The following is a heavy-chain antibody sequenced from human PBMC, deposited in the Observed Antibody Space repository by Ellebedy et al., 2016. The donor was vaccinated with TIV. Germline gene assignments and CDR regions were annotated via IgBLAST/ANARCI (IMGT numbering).Heavy chain of an antibody. CDR1: GFIFSNYG. Sequence: GESLKISCEASGFIFSNYGMHWVRQAPGKGLEWVAFIWYDGGIKYYADSVKGRFTISRDNSKNTLYLQMNNVGAEDTAVFYCARNRHVERGDCLDYWGQGTLVTVSS. CDR3: ARNRHVERGDCLDY. CDR2: IWYDGGIK. J-gene: IGHJ4*02. V-gene: IGHV3-33*01. D-gene: IGHD2-21*02.